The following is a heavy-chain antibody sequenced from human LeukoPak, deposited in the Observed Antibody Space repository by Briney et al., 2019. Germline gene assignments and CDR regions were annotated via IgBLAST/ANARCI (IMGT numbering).Heavy chain of an antibody. J-gene: IGHJ4*02. CDR1: GFTVSNNY. D-gene: IGHD2-21*02. CDR2: INSGGST. V-gene: IGHV3-66*01. Sequence: GGSLRLSCAASGFTVSNNYMSWVRQAPGKGLEWVSVINSGGSTYYADSVKGRFTISRDNSKSTLYLQMNSLRAEDAAVYYCASSLAYCGGDCRLGDYWGQGTLVTVSS. CDR3: ASSLAYCGGDCRLGDY.